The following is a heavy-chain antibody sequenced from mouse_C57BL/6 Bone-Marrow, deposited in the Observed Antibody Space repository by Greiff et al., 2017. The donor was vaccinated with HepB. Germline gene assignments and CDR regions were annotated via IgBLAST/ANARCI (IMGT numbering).Heavy chain of an antibody. CDR2: IWGVGST. V-gene: IGHV2-6*01. CDR1: GFSLTSYG. D-gene: IGHD2-3*01. J-gene: IGHJ3*01. CDR3: ARASRWLLFAY. Sequence: VQGVESGPGLVAPSQSLSITCTVSGFSLTSYGVDWVRQSPGKGLEWLGVIWGVGSTNYNSALKSRLSISKDNSKSQVFLKMNSLQTDDTAMYYCARASRWLLFAYWGQGTLVTVSA.